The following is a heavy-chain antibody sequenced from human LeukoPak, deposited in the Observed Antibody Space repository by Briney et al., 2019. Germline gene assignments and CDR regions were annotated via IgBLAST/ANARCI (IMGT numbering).Heavy chain of an antibody. CDR2: ISAYNGNT. J-gene: IGHJ5*02. Sequence: ASVKVSCKASGYTFTSFGISWVRQAPGQGLEWMGWISAYNGNTDYAQKLQDRVTMTTDTSTNTAYMEPRSLRSDDTALYYCARYRLSDSPINWFDPWGQGTLVTVSS. V-gene: IGHV1-18*01. D-gene: IGHD3-16*02. CDR3: ARYRLSDSPINWFDP. CDR1: GYTFTSFG.